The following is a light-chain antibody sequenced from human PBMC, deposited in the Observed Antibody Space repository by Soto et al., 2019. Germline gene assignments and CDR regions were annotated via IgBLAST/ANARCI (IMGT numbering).Light chain of an antibody. CDR1: QSVSSSY. V-gene: IGKV3-20*01. Sequence: EIVLTQSPGTLSLSPGERATLSCRASQSVSSSYLAWYQQKPGQAPRLLIYGASSRATGIPDRFSGSGSGTDFTLTISRLEPEDFAVYFCQQYPTSPALPFGGGTKVDIK. CDR3: QQYPTSPALP. J-gene: IGKJ4*01. CDR2: GAS.